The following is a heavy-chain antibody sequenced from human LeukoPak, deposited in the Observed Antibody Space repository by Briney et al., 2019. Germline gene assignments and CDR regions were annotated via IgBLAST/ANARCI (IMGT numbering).Heavy chain of an antibody. V-gene: IGHV4-38-2*02. Sequence: SETLSLTCTVSGYSISSGYYWGWIRQPPGKGLEWIGSIYHSGSTNYNPSLKSRVTISVDTSKNQFSLKLSSVTAADTAVYYCARGRRSSGCSHWGQGTLVTVSS. CDR1: GYSISSGYY. CDR2: IYHSGST. D-gene: IGHD6-19*01. CDR3: ARGRRSSGCSH. J-gene: IGHJ4*02.